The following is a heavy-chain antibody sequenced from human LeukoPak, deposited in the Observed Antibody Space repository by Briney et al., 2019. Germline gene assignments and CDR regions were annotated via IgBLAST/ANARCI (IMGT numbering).Heavy chain of an antibody. V-gene: IGHV6-1*01. D-gene: IGHD4-23*01. CDR2: TYYRSQWYS. CDR3: ARLSAGGAYDNWFDS. CDR1: GDSASTNSAA. J-gene: IGHJ5*01. Sequence: SQTLSLTCAISGDSASTNSAAWNWIRQSPSRGLEWLGRTYYRSQWYSDYAVSVKSRMTIKPDTSKNQFSLQLTSVTPEDTAIYYCARLSAGGAYDNWFDSWGQGTLVTVSS.